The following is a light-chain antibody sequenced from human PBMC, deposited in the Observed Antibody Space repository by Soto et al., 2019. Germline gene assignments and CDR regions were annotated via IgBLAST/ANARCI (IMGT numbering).Light chain of an antibody. Sequence: EIVLTQSPATLALSPGDRATLSCRASQSVGAALGWYQQRRGHPPRLLIYDVSNRATAVPARFSGSGSGTDFTLTISSLEPEDFEVYYCQHRNNWPLTLGGGTKVDIK. V-gene: IGKV3-11*01. CDR2: DVS. CDR3: QHRNNWPLT. CDR1: QSVGAA. J-gene: IGKJ4*01.